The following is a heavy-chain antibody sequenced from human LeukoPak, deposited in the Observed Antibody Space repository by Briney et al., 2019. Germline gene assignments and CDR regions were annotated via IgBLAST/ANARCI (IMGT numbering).Heavy chain of an antibody. CDR3: AKDVNVDTAMGSWNYFDY. J-gene: IGHJ4*02. CDR2: ISWNSGSI. Sequence: GRSLRLSCAASGFTFDDYAMHWVRQAPGKGLEWVSGISWNSGSIGYADSVKGRFTISRDNAKNSLYLQMNSLRAEDTASYYCAKDVNVDTAMGSWNYFDYWGQGTLVTVSS. CDR1: GFTFDDYA. V-gene: IGHV3-9*01. D-gene: IGHD5-18*01.